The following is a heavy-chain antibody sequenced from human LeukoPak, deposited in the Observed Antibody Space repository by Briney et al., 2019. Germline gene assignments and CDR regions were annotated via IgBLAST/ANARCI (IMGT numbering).Heavy chain of an antibody. CDR3: ATELQIVATISGY. V-gene: IGHV3-21*01. CDR2: ISSSSSYI. Sequence: KPGGSLRLSCAASGFTFSSYSMNWVRQAPGKGLEWVSSISSSSSYIYYADSVKGRFTISRDNAKNSLYLQMNSLRAEDTAVYYCATELQIVATISGYWGQGTLVTVSS. CDR1: GFTFSSYS. J-gene: IGHJ4*02. D-gene: IGHD5-12*01.